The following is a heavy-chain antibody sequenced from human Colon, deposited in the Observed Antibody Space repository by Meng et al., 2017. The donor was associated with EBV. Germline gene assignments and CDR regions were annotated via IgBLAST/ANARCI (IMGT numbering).Heavy chain of an antibody. J-gene: IGHJ4*02. D-gene: IGHD4-17*01. CDR1: GYTFTSYG. V-gene: IGHV1-18*01. CDR2: ISAYNGNT. CDR3: ARDGGKYDYGDLFDY. Sequence: QGQLVQSGAEVKKPGVSVKVSCKASGYTFTSYGISWVRQAPGQGLEWMGWISAYNGNTNYAQKLQGRVTMTTDTSTSTAYMELRSLGSDDTAVYYCARDGGKYDYGDLFDYWGQGTLVTVSS.